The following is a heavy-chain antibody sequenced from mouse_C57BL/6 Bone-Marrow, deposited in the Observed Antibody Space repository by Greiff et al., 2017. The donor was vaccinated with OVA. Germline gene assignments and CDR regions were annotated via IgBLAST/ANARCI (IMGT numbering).Heavy chain of an antibody. J-gene: IGHJ1*03. CDR3: ASAITTVVGWYFAV. CDR1: GFTFSSYG. V-gene: IGHV5-6*01. D-gene: IGHD1-1*01. Sequence: EVQRVESGGDLVKPGGSLKLSCAASGFTFSSYGMSWVRQTPDKRLAWVATISSGGSYTYYPDSVKGRFTISRDNAKNTLYLQMSSLKSEDTAMYYWASAITTVVGWYFAVWGTGTTVTVSA. CDR2: ISSGGSYT.